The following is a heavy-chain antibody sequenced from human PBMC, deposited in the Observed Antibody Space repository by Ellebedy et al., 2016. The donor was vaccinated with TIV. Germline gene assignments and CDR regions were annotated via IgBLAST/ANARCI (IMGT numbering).Heavy chain of an antibody. J-gene: IGHJ4*02. Sequence: GGSLRLSCTGSGTTFRGYAMPWVRQAPGKGLEYVSAIGDYGQSTYYADSVKGRFTISRADSKNTLHLQMSSLRSEDTAVYYCARDNNYWAFDYWGQGTLVTVSS. V-gene: IGHV3-64D*06. CDR1: GTTFRGYA. CDR3: ARDNNYWAFDY. CDR2: IGDYGQST. D-gene: IGHD5-24*01.